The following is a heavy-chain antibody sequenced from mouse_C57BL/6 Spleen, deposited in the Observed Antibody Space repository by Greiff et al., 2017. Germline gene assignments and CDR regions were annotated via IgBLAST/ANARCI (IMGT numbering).Heavy chain of an antibody. CDR1: GYSITSGYY. CDR3: ARRGRAMDY. V-gene: IGHV3-6*01. Sequence: VQLKESGPGLVKPSQSLSLTCSVTGYSITSGYYWNWIRQFPGNKLEWMGYISYDGSNNYNPSLKNRISITRDTSKNQFFLKLNSVTTEDTATYYCARRGRAMDYWGQGTSVTVSS. J-gene: IGHJ4*01. CDR2: ISYDGSN.